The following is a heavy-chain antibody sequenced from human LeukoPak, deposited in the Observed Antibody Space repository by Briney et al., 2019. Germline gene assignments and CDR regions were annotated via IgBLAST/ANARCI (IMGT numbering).Heavy chain of an antibody. CDR2: INSDESST. D-gene: IGHD3-9*01. J-gene: IGHJ4*02. CDR1: GCTFSSYL. Sequence: GGSLRLSCAASGCTFSSYLMHWVSQAPGKGLVWVSHINSDESSTSYADSVKGRFTISRDNAKNTLYVQMNSLRAEDTAVYYCARTTYTSGYPDYWGQGTLVTVSS. CDR3: ARTTYTSGYPDY. V-gene: IGHV3-74*01.